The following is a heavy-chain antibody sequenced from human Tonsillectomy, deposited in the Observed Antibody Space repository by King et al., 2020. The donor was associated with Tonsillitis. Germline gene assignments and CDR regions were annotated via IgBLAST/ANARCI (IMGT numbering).Heavy chain of an antibody. CDR1: GFTVSRVY. CDR3: ARGLVVNKLDAFDI. Sequence: VQLVESGGGLVQPGGSLTLSCAASGFTVSRVYMTWVRQAPGKGLEWVSIIYSGGTTHYADSVKGRFSISRDNSKNTLYLQMNSLRAEDTAVYYCARGLVVNKLDAFDIWGQGTMVTVSS. J-gene: IGHJ3*02. V-gene: IGHV3-66*01. CDR2: IYSGGTT. D-gene: IGHD2-8*02.